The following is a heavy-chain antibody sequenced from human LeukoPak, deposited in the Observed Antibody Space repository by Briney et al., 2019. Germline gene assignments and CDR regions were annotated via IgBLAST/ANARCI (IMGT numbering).Heavy chain of an antibody. CDR3: AKRLFFGPGYVATPFDF. CDR1: GFTFSSYA. CDR2: ISGSGGNT. D-gene: IGHD6-13*01. J-gene: IGHJ4*02. Sequence: GGSLRLSCAASGFTFSSYAMSWVRQAPGKGLEWVSGISGSGGNTYYADSVKGRFTISRDNSKNTLYVQMNSLRAEDTAIYYCAKRLFFGPGYVATPFDFWGQGALVTVSS. V-gene: IGHV3-23*01.